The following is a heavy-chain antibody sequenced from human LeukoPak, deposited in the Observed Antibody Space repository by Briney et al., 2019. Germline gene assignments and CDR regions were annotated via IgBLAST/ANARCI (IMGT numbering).Heavy chain of an antibody. V-gene: IGHV4-59*01. CDR3: ARADVGYYMVRGVTPLGFDP. J-gene: IGHJ5*02. Sequence: SETLSLTCTVSGGTISSNYWSWIPPPPGIGLGWIGNLYYRGSTNNNHSRKGPVTISVHTSKNQFSRKLSSVTAADTAVYYCARADVGYYMVRGVTPLGFDPWGQGTLVTVSP. D-gene: IGHD3-10*01. CDR1: GGTISSNY. CDR2: LYYRGST.